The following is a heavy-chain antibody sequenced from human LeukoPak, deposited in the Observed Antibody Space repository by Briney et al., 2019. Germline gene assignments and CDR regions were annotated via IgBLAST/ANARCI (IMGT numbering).Heavy chain of an antibody. CDR2: IYSGGST. J-gene: IGHJ3*02. CDR3: ARDRAAGYADAFDI. Sequence: PGGSLRLSCAASGFTVSSNYMNWVRQAPGKGLEWVSVIYSGGSTYYADSVKGRFTISRDNSKSTLYLQMNSLSAEDTAIYYCARDRAAGYADAFDIWGQGTMVTVSS. V-gene: IGHV3-66*01. CDR1: GFTVSSNY. D-gene: IGHD6-25*01.